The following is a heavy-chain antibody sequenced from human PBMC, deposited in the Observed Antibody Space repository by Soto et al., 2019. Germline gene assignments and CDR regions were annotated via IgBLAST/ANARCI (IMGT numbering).Heavy chain of an antibody. J-gene: IGHJ4*02. CDR2: ISGSGDST. V-gene: IGHV3-23*01. D-gene: IGHD6-13*01. Sequence: GGSLRLSCAASGFTFSSYAMNWARQAPGKGLEWVSVISGSGDSTYYADSVKGRFTISRDNSKNTLYLQMNSLRAEDTAVYYCARRGPGTYFDYWGQGTLVTVYS. CDR3: ARRGPGTYFDY. CDR1: GFTFSSYA.